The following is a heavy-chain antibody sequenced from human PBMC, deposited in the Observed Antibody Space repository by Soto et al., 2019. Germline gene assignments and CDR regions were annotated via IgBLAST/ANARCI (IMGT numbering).Heavy chain of an antibody. Sequence: EVQLLESGGGLVQPGGSLRLSCAASDFTPTTYAMSWLRQAPGKGLEWVSSISGRGGNTYYASSVKGRFTISRDNAKNTLYLQMNSLTAADTAVYYCANAGATWGVMDSWGQGTLVTVSS. CDR1: DFTPTTYA. J-gene: IGHJ4*02. V-gene: IGHV3-23*01. D-gene: IGHD3-16*01. CDR2: ISGRGGNT. CDR3: ANAGATWGVMDS.